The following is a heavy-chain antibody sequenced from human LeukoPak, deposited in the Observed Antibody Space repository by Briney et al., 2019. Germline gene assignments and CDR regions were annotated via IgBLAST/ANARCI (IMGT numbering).Heavy chain of an antibody. Sequence: SETLSLTCTVSGDSISSYYWSWIRQPAGKGLEWLGRIYTSGNTKYNPSLKSRVTMSLDTSKNQFSLKLNSVTAADTAVYYCARGGVPGLVGTKVRRPWFDPWGQGTLVTVSS. CDR1: GDSISSYY. CDR2: IYTSGNT. CDR3: ARGGVPGLVGTKVRRPWFDP. V-gene: IGHV4-4*07. D-gene: IGHD1-7*01. J-gene: IGHJ5*02.